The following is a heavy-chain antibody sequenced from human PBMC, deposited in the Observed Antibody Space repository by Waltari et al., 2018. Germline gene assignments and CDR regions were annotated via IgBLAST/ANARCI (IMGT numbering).Heavy chain of an antibody. D-gene: IGHD1-26*01. CDR2: INTYSSKT. V-gene: IGHV1-18*01. Sequence: QIQLLQSGPEVAKPGASVKISCKPTGYSFPTHGLSWVRQAPGQGLEWMGWINTYSSKTRYAQKFQGRVFMTRDASTSTAYMEVRSLRSDDTAIYYCARERGEILGTSYFFDYWGQGTQVTVSS. CDR1: GYSFPTHG. CDR3: ARERGEILGTSYFFDY. J-gene: IGHJ4*02.